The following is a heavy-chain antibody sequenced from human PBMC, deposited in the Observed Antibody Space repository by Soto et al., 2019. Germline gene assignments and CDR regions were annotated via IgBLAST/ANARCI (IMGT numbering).Heavy chain of an antibody. J-gene: IGHJ6*02. V-gene: IGHV4-31*03. D-gene: IGHD2-2*01. CDR1: GGSISSGGYY. CDR3: GWGCSSTLCYGPYYGKDV. Sequence: SETLSLTCTVSGGSISSGGYYWSWIRQHPGKGLEWIGYIYYSGSTYYNPSLKSRVTISVDTSKNQFSLKLSSVTAADTAVYNCGWGCSSTLCYGPYYGKDVLGQGTTVTVS. CDR2: IYYSGST.